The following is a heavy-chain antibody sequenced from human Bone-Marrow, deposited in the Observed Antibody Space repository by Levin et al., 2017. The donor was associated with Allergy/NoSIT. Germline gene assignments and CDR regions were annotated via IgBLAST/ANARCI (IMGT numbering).Heavy chain of an antibody. Sequence: GGSLRLSCATSGFSFSTHAMTWVRQAPGKGLEWVSAISSSADSTYYAESVKGRFTVSRDNSKNTLYLQMNSLRAEDTAIYYCVKWSMIGVVITPYFDHWGQGNLVTVSS. D-gene: IGHD3-22*01. J-gene: IGHJ4*02. V-gene: IGHV3-23*01. CDR2: ISSSADST. CDR1: GFSFSTHA. CDR3: VKWSMIGVVITPYFDH.